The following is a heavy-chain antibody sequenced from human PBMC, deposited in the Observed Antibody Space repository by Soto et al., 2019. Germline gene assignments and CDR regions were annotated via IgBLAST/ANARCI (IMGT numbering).Heavy chain of an antibody. V-gene: IGHV3-23*01. CDR2: SIGPSGNT. CDR3: AKPLHSSCDNVMDD. J-gene: IGHJ4*03. CDR1: GFTFSNSG. Sequence: VQLLESGGDVVQPGGSLRLVCAASGFTFSNSGMRWVRQAPGQGLEWVASIGPSGNTYYSDAVKGRFTISRDISKNTLFLQMDSLRAEDTATYYCAKPLHSSCDNVMDDWGQGTLVTVSS. D-gene: IGHD3-16*01.